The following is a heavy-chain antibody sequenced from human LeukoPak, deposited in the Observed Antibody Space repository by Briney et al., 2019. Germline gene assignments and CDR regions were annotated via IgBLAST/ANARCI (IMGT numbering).Heavy chain of an antibody. J-gene: IGHJ5*02. CDR2: INHSGST. Sequence: TSSGTLSLTCTVSGGSISSYYWSWIRQPPGKGLEWIGEINHSGSTNYNPSLKSRVTISVDTSKNQFSLKLSSVTAADTAVYYCASRTYYYDSSGYWFDPWGQGTLVTVSS. CDR3: ASRTYYYDSSGYWFDP. D-gene: IGHD3-22*01. V-gene: IGHV4-34*01. CDR1: GGSISSYY.